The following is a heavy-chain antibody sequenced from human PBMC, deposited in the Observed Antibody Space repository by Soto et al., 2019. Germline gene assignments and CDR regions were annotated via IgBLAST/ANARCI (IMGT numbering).Heavy chain of an antibody. J-gene: IGHJ6*02. CDR2: ISHTGIP. Sequence: PSETLSLTCAVSGFSISNNNWWPWVRQPPGKGLEWGGDISHTGIPNYSPSLKSLVTVSVDNSKNQFSLRRTSVTTADTAVYYCARFSSSGLYYYISMDVGGQETTVTVSS. V-gene: IGHV4-4*02. CDR1: GFSISNNNW. D-gene: IGHD5-18*01. CDR3: ARFSSSGLYYYISMDV.